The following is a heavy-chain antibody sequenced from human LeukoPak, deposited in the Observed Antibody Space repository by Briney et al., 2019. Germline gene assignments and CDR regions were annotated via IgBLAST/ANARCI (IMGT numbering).Heavy chain of an antibody. CDR1: GFTFGSYA. V-gene: IGHV3-30*01. CDR3: ARARVIAAGRSTNFDY. J-gene: IGHJ4*02. D-gene: IGHD6-13*01. Sequence: PGGSLRLSCAASGFTFGSYAMHWVRQAPGKGLEWVAVISYDGSNKYYADSVKGRFTISRDNSKNTLYLQMNSMRAEDTAVYYCARARVIAAGRSTNFDYWGQGTLVTVSS. CDR2: ISYDGSNK.